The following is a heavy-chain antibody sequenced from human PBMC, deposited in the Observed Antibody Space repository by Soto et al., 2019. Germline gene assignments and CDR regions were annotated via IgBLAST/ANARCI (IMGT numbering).Heavy chain of an antibody. Sequence: GWSLILSCAASGFTVSSYAISLVRQAPGKSLEWVSAISGSGGSTYYADSVKVRFTISRDNSKNTLYLQMNSLRAEDTAVYYCAKTWEYYYDSSGYYFDYWGQGTLVTVSS. CDR1: GFTVSSYA. V-gene: IGHV3-23*01. J-gene: IGHJ4*02. CDR2: ISGSGGST. D-gene: IGHD3-22*01. CDR3: AKTWEYYYDSSGYYFDY.